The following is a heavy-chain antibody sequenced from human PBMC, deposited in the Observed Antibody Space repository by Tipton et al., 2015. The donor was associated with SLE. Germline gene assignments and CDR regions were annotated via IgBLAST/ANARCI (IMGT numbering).Heavy chain of an antibody. CDR1: GGSFSGYY. J-gene: IGHJ5*02. CDR3: ARVKDYHLWVDP. CDR2: IYFTGRT. Sequence: TLSLTCDVNGGSFSGYYWSWIRQHPGKGLEWIGYIYFTGRTYYNPSLKSRLTISLDTSKNQFSLKMSSVTAADTAVYYCARVKDYHLWVDPWGQGTLVTVSS. V-gene: IGHV4-31*11. D-gene: IGHD4-11*01.